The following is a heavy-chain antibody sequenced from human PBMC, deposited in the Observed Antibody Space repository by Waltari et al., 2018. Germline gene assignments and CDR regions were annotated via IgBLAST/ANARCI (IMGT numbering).Heavy chain of an antibody. V-gene: IGHV4-59*11. CDR2: IYYSGST. J-gene: IGHJ4*02. CDR1: GGSISSHY. CDR3: ARTTSGVGPSDY. Sequence: QVQLQESGPGLVTPSATLSLTCTVSGGSISSHYWTWIRQPPGKGLEWIGYIYYSGSTNYNPSLKSRVTILIDTSKNQFSLKLSSVTPADTAVYYCARTTSGVGPSDYWGQGTLVTVSS. D-gene: IGHD1-26*01.